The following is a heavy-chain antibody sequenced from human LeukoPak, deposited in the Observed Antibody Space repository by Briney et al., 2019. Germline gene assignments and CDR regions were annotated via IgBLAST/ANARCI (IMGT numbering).Heavy chain of an antibody. CDR1: GYTFTSYG. CDR2: IDPNNGGT. V-gene: IGHV1-18*01. Sequence: ASVKVSCKASGYTFTSYGISWVRQAPGQGLEWMGWIDPNNGGTNYAQKFQGRVTMTRDTSTSTVYMELSSLRSEDTAVYYCARRVSWYKGYYFDYWGQGTLVTVSS. CDR3: ARRVSWYKGYYFDY. J-gene: IGHJ4*02. D-gene: IGHD6-13*01.